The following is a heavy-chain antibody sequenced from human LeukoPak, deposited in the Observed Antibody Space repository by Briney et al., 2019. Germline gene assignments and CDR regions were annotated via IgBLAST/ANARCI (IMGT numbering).Heavy chain of an antibody. CDR3: ARDYASDY. Sequence: GGSLRLSCAASGFTFSRYEMNWVRQAPGKGLEWVSYISRSGDTIYFAGSVKGRFTISRDNAKNSLYTQMSSLRAEDTAVYYCARDYASDYWGQGALVTVSS. V-gene: IGHV3-48*03. D-gene: IGHD3-10*01. CDR1: GFTFSRYE. J-gene: IGHJ4*02. CDR2: ISRSGDTI.